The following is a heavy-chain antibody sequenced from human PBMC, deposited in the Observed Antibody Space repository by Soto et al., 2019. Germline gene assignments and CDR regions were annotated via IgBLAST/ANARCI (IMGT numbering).Heavy chain of an antibody. Sequence: APVQGSYKRSGYTFSNYGITWVRQAPGQPLEWLGWISLYSDGTNYAQKFQGRVSMTTDTSTTAAYMERRSQRSDDSAVYYWARVVPGAEAWFGPWGQGTLVTVSS. CDR2: ISLYSDGT. CDR3: ARVVPGAEAWFGP. CDR1: GYTFSNYG. J-gene: IGHJ5*02. D-gene: IGHD2-2*01. V-gene: IGHV1-18*01.